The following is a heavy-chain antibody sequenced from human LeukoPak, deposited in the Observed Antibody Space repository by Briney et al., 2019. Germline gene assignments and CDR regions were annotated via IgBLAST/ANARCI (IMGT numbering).Heavy chain of an antibody. V-gene: IGHV3-7*01. CDR3: ARCSSGYYYYYYYMDV. CDR1: GFTLSSYW. J-gene: IGHJ6*03. Sequence: GGSLRLSCAASGFTLSSYWMSWVRQAPGKGLEWVANIKQDGSEKYYVDSVKGRFTISRDNAKNSLYLQMNSLRAEDTAVYYCARCSSGYYYYYYYMDVWGKGTTVTVSS. D-gene: IGHD3-22*01. CDR2: IKQDGSEK.